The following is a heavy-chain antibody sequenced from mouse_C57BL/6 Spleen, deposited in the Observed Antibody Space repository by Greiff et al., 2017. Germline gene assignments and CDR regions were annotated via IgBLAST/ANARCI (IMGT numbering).Heavy chain of an antibody. CDR3: ARQKTGFDY. J-gene: IGHJ2*01. V-gene: IGHV1-26*01. D-gene: IGHD4-1*01. CDR2: INPNNGGT. Sequence: VQLQQSGPELVKPGASVKISCKASGYTFTDYYMNWVKQSHGKSLEWIGDINPNNGGTSYNQKFKGKATLTVDKSSSTAYMELRSLTSEDAAVYYCARQKTGFDYWGQGTTLTVSS. CDR1: GYTFTDYY.